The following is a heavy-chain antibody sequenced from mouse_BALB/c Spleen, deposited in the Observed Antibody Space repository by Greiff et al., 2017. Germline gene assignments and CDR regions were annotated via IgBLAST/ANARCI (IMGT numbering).Heavy chain of an antibody. J-gene: IGHJ4*01. CDR2: INPYNGDT. CDR1: GYSFTGYF. V-gene: IGHV1-20*02. CDR3: ARGYGNLAMDY. D-gene: IGHD2-1*01. Sequence: EVQLVESGPELVKPGASVKISCKASGYSFTGYFMNWVMQSHGKSLEWIGRINPYNGDTFYNQKFKGKATLTVDKSSSTAHMELRSLASEDSAVYYCARGYGNLAMDYWGQGTSVTVSS.